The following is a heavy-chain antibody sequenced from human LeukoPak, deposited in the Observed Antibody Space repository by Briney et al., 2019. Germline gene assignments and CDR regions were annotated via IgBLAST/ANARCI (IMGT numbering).Heavy chain of an antibody. J-gene: IGHJ4*02. CDR2: ISYDGSNK. Sequence: GRSLRLSCAASGFTFSSYGMHWVRQAPGKGLEWVAVISYDGSNKYYADSVKGRFTISRDNSKNTLYLQMNSLRAEDTAVYYCAKDCDFRSMYGDDYFDYWGQGTLVTVPS. CDR1: GFTFSSYG. V-gene: IGHV3-30*18. CDR3: AKDCDFRSMYGDDYFDY. D-gene: IGHD4-17*01.